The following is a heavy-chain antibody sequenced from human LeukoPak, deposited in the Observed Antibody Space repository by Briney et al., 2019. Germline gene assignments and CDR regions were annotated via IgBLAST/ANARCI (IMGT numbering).Heavy chain of an antibody. CDR1: GFTFSSYG. Sequence: GGSLRLSCVPSGFTFSSYGMHWVRQAPGKGLEWVAFIRSDGSDAHYADFVKGRFTISRDNSKDTLYLQMNSLGAEDTAVYYCAKDLELAPFDYWGQGTLVTVSS. CDR2: IRSDGSDA. CDR3: AKDLELAPFDY. J-gene: IGHJ4*02. D-gene: IGHD1-26*01. V-gene: IGHV3-30*02.